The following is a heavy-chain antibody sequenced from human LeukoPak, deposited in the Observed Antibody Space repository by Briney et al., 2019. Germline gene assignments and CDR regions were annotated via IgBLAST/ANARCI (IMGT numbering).Heavy chain of an antibody. J-gene: IGHJ3*02. V-gene: IGHV4-59*01. Sequence: PSETLSLTCTVSGGSISSYYWSWIRQPPGKGLEWIGYIYYSGSTNYSPSLKSRVTISVDTSKNQFSLKLSSVTAADTAVYYCARGHSSSWDDAFDIWGQGTMVTVSS. CDR2: IYYSGST. CDR1: GGSISSYY. CDR3: ARGHSSSWDDAFDI. D-gene: IGHD6-13*01.